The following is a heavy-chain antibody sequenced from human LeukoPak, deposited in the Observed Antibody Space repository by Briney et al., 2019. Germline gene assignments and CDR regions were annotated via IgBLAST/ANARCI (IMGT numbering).Heavy chain of an antibody. D-gene: IGHD2-8*01. CDR2: IYSSGST. J-gene: IGHJ4*02. CDR3: ARDGNGGRAFDY. CDR1: GGSISSYY. V-gene: IGHV4-4*07. Sequence: SETLSLTCSVSGGSISSYYWSWIRQPAGKGLEWIGRIYSSGSTNYNPSLKSRVTISVDKSNNHFSLNLTSVTAADTAVYYCARDGNGGRAFDYWGQGTLVTVFS.